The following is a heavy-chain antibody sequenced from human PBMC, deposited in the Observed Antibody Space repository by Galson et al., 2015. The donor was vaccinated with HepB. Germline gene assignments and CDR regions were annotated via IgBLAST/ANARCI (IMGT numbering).Heavy chain of an antibody. V-gene: IGHV4-39*01. J-gene: IGHJ4*02. CDR3: ARLPLQYQIDY. CDR1: GGSISSTTYY. D-gene: IGHD2-2*01. CDR2: VYYTGIT. Sequence: TLSLTCTVSGGSISSTTYYWGWIRQPPGKGLEWIGSVYYTGITSYNPSLESRVTMSVDTSKNQFSLRLTSVTAADTAVYYCARLPLQYQIDYWGQGTLVTVSS.